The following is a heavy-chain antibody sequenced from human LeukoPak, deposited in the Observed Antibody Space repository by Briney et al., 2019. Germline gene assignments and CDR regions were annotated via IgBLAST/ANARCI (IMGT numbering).Heavy chain of an antibody. CDR1: GFTFTSYA. CDR3: AKAVGYSGYQSFDY. J-gene: IGHJ4*02. Sequence: GGSLRLSCAASGFTFTSYAMSWARQAPGKGLEWVSGISSSGSGGNTYYADSVKGRFTISRDNSKNTLYLQMNSLRAEDTAAYYCAKAVGYSGYQSFDYWGQGTLVTVSS. V-gene: IGHV3-23*01. D-gene: IGHD5-12*01. CDR2: ISSSGSGGNT.